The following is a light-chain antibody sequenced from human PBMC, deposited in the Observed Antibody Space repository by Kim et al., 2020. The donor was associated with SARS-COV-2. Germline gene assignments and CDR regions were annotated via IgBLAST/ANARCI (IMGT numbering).Light chain of an antibody. CDR1: QSISTS. J-gene: IGKJ4*01. Sequence: ASVGDRVTITCRASQSISTSLAWFQHKPGKAPKSLISASSTLRSGVPSKFSGSGSGTDFTLTISSLQPEDFATYYCQQYKSYPFTFGGGTKVDIK. CDR2: ASS. CDR3: QQYKSYPFT. V-gene: IGKV1-16*02.